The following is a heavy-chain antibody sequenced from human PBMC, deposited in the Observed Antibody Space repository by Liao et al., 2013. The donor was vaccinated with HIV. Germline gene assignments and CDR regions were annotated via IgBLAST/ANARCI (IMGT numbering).Heavy chain of an antibody. D-gene: IGHD3-22*01. J-gene: IGHJ4*02. V-gene: IGHV4-61*02. CDR3: ARGETYGSSGYYYVDYFDY. CDR1: GGSISSGSYY. CDR2: IYTSETA. Sequence: QVHLQESGPGLVKPSQTLSLTCTVSGGSISSGSYYWSWIRQPAGKGLEWIGHIYTSETADYNPSLKSRVTISIDTSKNQFSLRLSSVTAADTAMYYCARGETYGSSGYYYVDYFDYWGQGTLVTVSS.